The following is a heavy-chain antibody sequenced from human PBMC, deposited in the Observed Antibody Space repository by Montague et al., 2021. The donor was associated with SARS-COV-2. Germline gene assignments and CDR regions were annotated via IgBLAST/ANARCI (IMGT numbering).Heavy chain of an antibody. D-gene: IGHD2-15*01. V-gene: IGHV4-39*01. Sequence: SETLSLTCTVSGGSVRSAIHYWGWIRQPPEKGLEWLGRVYYTGRTSYNSSLMGRVTISVDTSQNQFSLKLNSVTAADTAVYYCARQGGYCSGGSCYGPFDYWGQGTLVTVSS. J-gene: IGHJ4*02. CDR3: ARQGGYCSGGSCYGPFDY. CDR1: GGSVRSAIHY. CDR2: VYYTGRT.